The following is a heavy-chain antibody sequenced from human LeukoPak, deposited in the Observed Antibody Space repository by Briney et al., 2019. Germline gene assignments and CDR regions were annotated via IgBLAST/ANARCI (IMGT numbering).Heavy chain of an antibody. CDR3: ARVLIRRWGAMVSTDGFDI. V-gene: IGHV4-30-4*01. CDR2: IYYSGGT. CDR1: GGSIGSDDNY. D-gene: IGHD5-18*01. Sequence: SETLSLTCTVSGGSIGSDDNYWSWIRQPPGKGLEWIGYIYYSGGTSSNPSLKSRLVLSLDTSKNQFSLKLGSVTAADTAVYYCARVLIRRWGAMVSTDGFDIWGQGTMVTVS. J-gene: IGHJ3*02.